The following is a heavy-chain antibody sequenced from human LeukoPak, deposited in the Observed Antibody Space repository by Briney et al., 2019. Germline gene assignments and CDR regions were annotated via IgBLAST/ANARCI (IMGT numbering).Heavy chain of an antibody. J-gene: IGHJ4*02. CDR1: GFSFRNYE. V-gene: IGHV3-48*03. CDR3: ARGLDY. Sequence: GGSLRLSCTASGFSFRNYEMNWVRQPPGKGLEWVSYISTRGTIYYADSVKGRFTISRDDAKNSLYLQMNSLRAEDTAVYYCARGLDYWGQGTLVTVSS. CDR2: ISTRGTI.